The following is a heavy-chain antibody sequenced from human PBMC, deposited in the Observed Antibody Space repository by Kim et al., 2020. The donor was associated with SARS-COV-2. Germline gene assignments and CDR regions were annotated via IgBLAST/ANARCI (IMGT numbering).Heavy chain of an antibody. V-gene: IGHV3-21*01. CDR3: ARDEILTGYFFDY. Sequence: GGSLRLSCAASGFTFSSYSMNWVRQAPGKGLEWVSSISSSRSYIYYADSVKGRFTISRDNAKNSLYLQMNSLRAEDTAVYYCARDEILTGYFFDYWGQGTLVTVSS. J-gene: IGHJ4*02. D-gene: IGHD3-9*01. CDR1: GFTFSSYS. CDR2: ISSSRSYI.